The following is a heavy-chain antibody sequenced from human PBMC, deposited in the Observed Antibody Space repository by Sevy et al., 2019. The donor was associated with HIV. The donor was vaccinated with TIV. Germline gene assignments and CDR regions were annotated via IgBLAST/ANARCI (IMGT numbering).Heavy chain of an antibody. CDR2: ISYRGRT. D-gene: IGHD2-8*02. J-gene: IGHJ6*02. V-gene: IGHV4-61*08. Sequence: SETLSLTCTVSGVSVNSGAYDWTWTRQPPGKGLESIGYISYRGRTSYNPYLQSRVTISVDAPKNQFSVKLSSVTAADTAVYYCARRGGLVDGGMDVWGQGTTVTV. CDR3: ARRGGLVDGGMDV. CDR1: GVSVNSGAYD.